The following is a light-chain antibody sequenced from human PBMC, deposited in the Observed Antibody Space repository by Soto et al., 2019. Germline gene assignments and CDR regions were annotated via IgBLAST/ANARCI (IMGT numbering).Light chain of an antibody. Sequence: EIVMTQSPATLSVSPGERATLSCRASQSVSSNLAWYQQKPGQAPRLLIYGASNRATGIPDRFSGSGSGTDFTLTISRLEPEDFAVYYCQQYGSSSWTFGQGTKVDIK. J-gene: IGKJ1*01. CDR1: QSVSSN. CDR3: QQYGSSSWT. CDR2: GAS. V-gene: IGKV3-20*01.